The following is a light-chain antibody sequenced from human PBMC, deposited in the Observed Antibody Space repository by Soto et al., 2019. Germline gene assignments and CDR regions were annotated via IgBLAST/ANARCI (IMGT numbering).Light chain of an antibody. CDR3: QQRNSWPPTFT. CDR2: GAS. Sequence: EIVLTQSPGTLSLSPGERATLSCRASQSVGSSLSWYQQKPGQAPRLLFYGASNRATAIPDRFSGSGFGTDFTLTITRLEPEDFAVYYCQQRNSWPPTFTFGQGTRLEIK. CDR1: QSVGSS. J-gene: IGKJ5*01. V-gene: IGKV3-11*01.